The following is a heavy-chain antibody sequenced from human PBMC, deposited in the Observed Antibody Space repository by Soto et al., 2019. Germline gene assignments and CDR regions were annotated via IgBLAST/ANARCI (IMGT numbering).Heavy chain of an antibody. D-gene: IGHD6-13*01. CDR2: IIPFFHAP. J-gene: IGHJ6*02. CDR3: ARSRAAAPPRVGMDV. Sequence: ASVKVSCKASGGTFSRNAISWVRQAPGQGLEGMGGIIPFFHAPNYAQKFQGRVTITADESTSIVFMEMSSLRFEDTAVYYCARSRAAAPPRVGMDVWGQGTTVTVSS. V-gene: IGHV1-69*13. CDR1: GGTFSRNA.